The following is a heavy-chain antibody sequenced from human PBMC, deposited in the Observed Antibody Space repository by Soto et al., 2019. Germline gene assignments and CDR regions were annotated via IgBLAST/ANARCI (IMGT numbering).Heavy chain of an antibody. CDR3: AREKAAWSYSWCSP. CDR1: GFTFSDYY. J-gene: IGHJ5*02. Sequence: PGGSLRLSCAASGFTFSDYYMSWIRQAPGKGLEWVSYISSSGSTIYYPDSVKGRSTISRDNAKNSLYQQMNSPTAEATAVYYCAREKAAWSYSWCSPWGQGTLGTFGS. CDR2: ISSSGSTI. V-gene: IGHV3-11*01. D-gene: IGHD6-13*01.